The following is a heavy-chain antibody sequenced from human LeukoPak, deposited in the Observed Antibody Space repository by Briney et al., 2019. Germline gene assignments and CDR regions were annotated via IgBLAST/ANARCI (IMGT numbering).Heavy chain of an antibody. V-gene: IGHV3-23*01. CDR3: ARDQYDTWSRRGNFDS. CDR1: GFAFDKYA. J-gene: IGHJ4*02. CDR2: IDSDSART. D-gene: IGHD3/OR15-3a*01. Sequence: GGSLRLSCSAFGFAFDKYAMNWVRQAPEKGLEWVSTIDSDSARTYYADSVNGRFTISRDNYKNILYLQLNSLRAEDTAVFYCARDQYDTWSRRGNFDSWGQGTLVIVSS.